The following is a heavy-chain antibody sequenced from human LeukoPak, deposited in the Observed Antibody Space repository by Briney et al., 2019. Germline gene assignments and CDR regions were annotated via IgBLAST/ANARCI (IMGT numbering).Heavy chain of an antibody. CDR1: GFTFTNYA. CDR3: ARVAARVSLDY. V-gene: IGHV3-64*01. D-gene: IGHD2-15*01. CDR2: ISYNGGST. J-gene: IGHJ4*02. Sequence: GGSLRLSCAASGFTFTNYAMHWVRQAPGKGLEYVSAISYNGGSTYYASSVKGRFTISRDNSKNTLYLQMGSLRTEDMAVYYCARVAARVSLDYWGQGTLVTVSS.